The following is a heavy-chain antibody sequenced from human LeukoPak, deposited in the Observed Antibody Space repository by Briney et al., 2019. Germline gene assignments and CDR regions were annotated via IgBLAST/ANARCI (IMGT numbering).Heavy chain of an antibody. D-gene: IGHD6-19*01. V-gene: IGHV4-4*02. Sequence: SETLSLTCTVSGGSINSGNWWTWVRQPPGRGLEWIAEIFHSGTTNYNPSLRSRVTISVDTSKNQFSLKLSSVTAADTAVYYCARSPGQQWLVRGKYYFDYWGQGTLVTVSS. CDR3: ARSPGQQWLVRGKYYFDY. J-gene: IGHJ4*02. CDR1: GGSINSGNW. CDR2: IFHSGTT.